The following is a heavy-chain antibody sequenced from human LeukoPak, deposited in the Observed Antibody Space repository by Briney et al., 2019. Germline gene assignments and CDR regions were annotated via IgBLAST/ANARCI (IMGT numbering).Heavy chain of an antibody. Sequence: SETLSLTCTVSGGSITSSSYYWGWIRQPPGKGLEWIGYIYYSGSTNYNPSLKSRVTISVDTSKNQFSLKLSSVTAADTAVYYCATHLGATVAWGQGTLVTVSS. CDR3: ATHLGATVA. CDR2: IYYSGST. V-gene: IGHV4-61*05. J-gene: IGHJ5*02. CDR1: GGSITSSSYY. D-gene: IGHD1-26*01.